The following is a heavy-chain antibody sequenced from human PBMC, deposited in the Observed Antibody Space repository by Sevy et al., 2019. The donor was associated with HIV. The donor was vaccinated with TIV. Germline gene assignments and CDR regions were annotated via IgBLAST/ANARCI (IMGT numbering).Heavy chain of an antibody. CDR2: TRNKADGYTT. J-gene: IGHJ4*02. D-gene: IGHD6-13*01. CDR1: GFTFSDHY. Sequence: GSLRLSCVASGFTFSDHYMEWVRQAPGKGLEWVGRTRNKADGYTTEYAAPVKGRFTISRDESKNSLYVQMNSLKTEDTAVYYCATHAGIAAAGRVFDYWGQGTLVTVSS. CDR3: ATHAGIAAAGRVFDY. V-gene: IGHV3-72*01.